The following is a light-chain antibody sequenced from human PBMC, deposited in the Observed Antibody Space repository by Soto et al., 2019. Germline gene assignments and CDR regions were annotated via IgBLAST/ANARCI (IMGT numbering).Light chain of an antibody. V-gene: IGLV2-14*01. J-gene: IGLJ3*02. Sequence: QSALTQPASVSGSPGQSITISCTGTSTDIGSDDFVSWYQQHPGKAPKLMIYEVTNRPSGVSNRFSGSKSGYTASLTISGLQAEDEADYYCSSYTHDYTGVFGGGTKLTVL. CDR2: EVT. CDR1: STDIGSDDF. CDR3: SSYTHDYTGV.